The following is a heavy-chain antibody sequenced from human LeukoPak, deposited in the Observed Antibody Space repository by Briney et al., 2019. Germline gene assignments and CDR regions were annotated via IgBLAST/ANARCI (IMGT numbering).Heavy chain of an antibody. Sequence: PGGSLRLSCAASGFTFSSYGMSWVRQAPGKGLEWVSAISGSGGSTDYADSVKGWFTISRDNSKNTLYLQMNSLRAEDTAVYYCAKSGYNRFDYWGQGTLVTVSS. D-gene: IGHD5-24*01. CDR1: GFTFSSYG. CDR3: AKSGYNRFDY. V-gene: IGHV3-23*01. J-gene: IGHJ4*02. CDR2: ISGSGGST.